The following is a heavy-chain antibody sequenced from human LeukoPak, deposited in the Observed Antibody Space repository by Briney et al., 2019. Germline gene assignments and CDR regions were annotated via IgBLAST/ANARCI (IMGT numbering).Heavy chain of an antibody. J-gene: IGHJ4*02. CDR3: TIDLMTGFSSGWHFGY. CDR1: GLTLKNFA. CDR2: TRGDEDRP. Sequence: GGSLRLSCAASGLTLKNFAMSWVRQAPGKGLEWLAVTRGDEDRPHYADSVRGRFVISTDNSKNSLFLQMNSLRADDTAVYYCTIDLMTGFSSGWHFGYWGQGTLVTVSS. V-gene: IGHV3-23*01. D-gene: IGHD6-19*01.